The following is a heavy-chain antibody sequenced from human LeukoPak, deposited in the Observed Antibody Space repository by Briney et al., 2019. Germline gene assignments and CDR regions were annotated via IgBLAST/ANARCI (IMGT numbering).Heavy chain of an antibody. D-gene: IGHD1-26*01. CDR1: GFTFSSYW. CDR3: ARWGSGSYAEYFDY. V-gene: IGHV3-74*01. Sequence: GGSLRLSCAASGFTFSSYWMHWVRQAPGKGLVWVSRINSDGSSTSYADSVKGRFTISRDNAKNTLYLQMNSLRAEDTAVYYCARWGSGSYAEYFDYWGQGTLVTVSS. CDR2: INSDGSST. J-gene: IGHJ4*02.